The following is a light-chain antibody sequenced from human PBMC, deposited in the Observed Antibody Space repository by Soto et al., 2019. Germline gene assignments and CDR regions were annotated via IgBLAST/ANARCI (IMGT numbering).Light chain of an antibody. CDR3: SSYAGSDNYVV. V-gene: IGLV2-8*01. J-gene: IGLJ2*01. CDR2: EVT. Sequence: QSALTQPPSASGSPGQSVTISCTGTSSDVGAYKFVSWYQHHPGKVPKLLIFEVTKRPSGIPDRFSGSKSGNTASLTVSGLQAEDEADYYCSSYAGSDNYVVFGGGTKLTVL. CDR1: SSDVGAYKF.